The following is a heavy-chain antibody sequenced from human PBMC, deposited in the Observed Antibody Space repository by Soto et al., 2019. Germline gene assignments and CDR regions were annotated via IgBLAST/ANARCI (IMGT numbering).Heavy chain of an antibody. D-gene: IGHD1-26*01. CDR1: GGSFSGYY. CDR3: ARGHSGSYYRPYNWFDP. J-gene: IGHJ5*02. V-gene: IGHV4-34*01. CDR2: INHSGST. Sequence: SETLSLTCAVYGGSFSGYYWSWIRQPPGKGLEWIGEINHSGSTNYNPSLKSRVTISVDTSKNQFSLKLSSVTAADTAVYYCARGHSGSYYRPYNWFDPWGQGTLVTAPQ.